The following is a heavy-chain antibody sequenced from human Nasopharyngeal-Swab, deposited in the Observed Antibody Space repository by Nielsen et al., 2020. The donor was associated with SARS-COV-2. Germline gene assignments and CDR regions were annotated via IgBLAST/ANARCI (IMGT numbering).Heavy chain of an antibody. CDR3: ARDSGTSGWSLGVAGWFDP. CDR1: GYTFTSYG. J-gene: IGHJ5*02. CDR2: ISAYHGNT. V-gene: IGHV1-18*01. D-gene: IGHD6-19*01. Sequence: ASVKVSCKASGYTFTSYGISWVRQAPGQGLEWMGWISAYHGNTNYAQKLQGRVTMTTDTSTSTAYMELRSLRSEDTAVYYCARDSGTSGWSLGVAGWFDPWGQGTLVTVSS.